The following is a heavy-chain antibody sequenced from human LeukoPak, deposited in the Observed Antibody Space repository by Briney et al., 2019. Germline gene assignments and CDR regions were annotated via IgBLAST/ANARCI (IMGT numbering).Heavy chain of an antibody. V-gene: IGHV3-15*01. J-gene: IGHJ5*02. D-gene: IGHD1-1*01. CDR3: SWELDVSFGRRLEH. CDR1: GFIFSNYG. Sequence: GGSLRLSCAASGFIFSNYGMHWVRQAPGKGLEWVGRLKSRGGGETADYSAPVKGRFTVSRDDSQNTLYLQVNSLKIEDTAVYFCSWELDVSFGRRLEHWGQGTLVTVAS. CDR2: LKSRGGGETA.